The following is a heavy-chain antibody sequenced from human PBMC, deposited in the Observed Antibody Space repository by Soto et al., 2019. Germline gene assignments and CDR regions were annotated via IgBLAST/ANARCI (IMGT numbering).Heavy chain of an antibody. Sequence: SETLSLTCAVSGYSINSDYYWGWIRQPPGKGLEWIGSVDHSGRTYYSPSLRSRLTIFIDTSKNQFSLRLTSVTAAETAMYFCGKQGYYNSGKINLFDRWGTRTRGTVAS. CDR3: GKQGYYNSGKINLFDR. CDR1: GYSINSDYY. D-gene: IGHD3-10*01. J-gene: IGHJ6*01. CDR2: VDHSGRT. V-gene: IGHV4-38-2*01.